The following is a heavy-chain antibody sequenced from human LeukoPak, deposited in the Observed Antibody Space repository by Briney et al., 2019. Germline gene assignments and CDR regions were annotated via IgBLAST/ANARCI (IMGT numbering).Heavy chain of an antibody. CDR2: ISLTSNDI. J-gene: IGHJ4*02. CDR1: GFTFSSYA. Sequence: GGSLRLSCAASGFTFSSYAMNWVRQAPGKGLEWVSSISLTSNDIYYAASVRGRFIISRDNAKTSLFLQMSSLRVEDTAVYYCARARIAAPLLDYWGQGTLVTVSS. CDR3: ARARIAAPLLDY. V-gene: IGHV3-21*01. D-gene: IGHD6-13*01.